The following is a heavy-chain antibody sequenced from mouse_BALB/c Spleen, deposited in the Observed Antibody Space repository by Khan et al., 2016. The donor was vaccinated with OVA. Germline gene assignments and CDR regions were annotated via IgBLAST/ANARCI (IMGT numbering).Heavy chain of an antibody. CDR3: ARSGYGGFAY. CDR1: GYSFTDYT. D-gene: IGHD1-2*01. Sequence: VRLQQSGPELVKPGASLKISCKASGYSFTDYTMNWVKQRLGKNLEWLGLINPYNGETNYNQKFKGKATLTVDKSSSTAYMALLSLNSEDSAVEYCARSGYGGFAYWGQGTLVTVAA. CDR2: INPYNGET. V-gene: IGHV1-18*01. J-gene: IGHJ3*01.